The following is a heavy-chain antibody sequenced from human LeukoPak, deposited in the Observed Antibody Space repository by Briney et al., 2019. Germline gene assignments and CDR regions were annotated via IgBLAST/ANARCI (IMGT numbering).Heavy chain of an antibody. Sequence: GESLKISCKGSGYSFTSYWIGWVRQMPGKGLEWMGIIYPGDSDTRYSPSLQGQVTISADKSISTAYLQWSSLKASDTAMYYCASSDYYDSSGYSSSIDYMDVWGKGTTVTVSS. D-gene: IGHD3-22*01. V-gene: IGHV5-51*01. CDR1: GYSFTSYW. CDR2: IYPGDSDT. CDR3: ASSDYYDSSGYSSSIDYMDV. J-gene: IGHJ6*03.